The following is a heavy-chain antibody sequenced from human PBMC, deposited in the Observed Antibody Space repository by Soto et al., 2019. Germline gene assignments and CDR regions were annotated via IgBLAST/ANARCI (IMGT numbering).Heavy chain of an antibody. CDR2: ISSSSSTI. Sequence: GGSLRLSCAASGFTFSSYSMNWVRQAPGKGLEWVSYISSSSSTINYADSVKGRFTISRDNAKNSLYLQMNSLRAEDTAVYYCVGLYCSGGSCYSSYYYYGMDVWGQGTTVTVSS. V-gene: IGHV3-48*01. D-gene: IGHD2-15*01. J-gene: IGHJ6*02. CDR3: VGLYCSGGSCYSSYYYYGMDV. CDR1: GFTFSSYS.